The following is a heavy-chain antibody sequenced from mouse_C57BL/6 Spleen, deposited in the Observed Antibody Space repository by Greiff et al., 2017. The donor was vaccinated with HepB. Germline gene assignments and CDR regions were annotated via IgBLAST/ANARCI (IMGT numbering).Heavy chain of an antibody. CDR1: GYTFTDYY. CDR3: ARNHFWYFDV. J-gene: IGHJ1*03. Sequence: QVQLQQSGAELVRPGASVKLSCKASGYTFTDYYINWVKQRPGQGLEWIARIYPGSGNTYYNEKFKGKATLTAEKSSSTAYMQLSSLTSEDSAVYFCARNHFWYFDVWGTGTTVTVSS. CDR2: IYPGSGNT. V-gene: IGHV1-76*01.